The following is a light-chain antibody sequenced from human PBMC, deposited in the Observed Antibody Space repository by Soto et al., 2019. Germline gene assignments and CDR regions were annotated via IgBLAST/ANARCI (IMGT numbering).Light chain of an antibody. Sequence: IQMTQSPSSLSASVGDRVTITCRASEDIGNDLGWFQQKPGKAPKLLIYAVSNLQTGVPSRFSGSGSGTEFTLTISSLQPEDFGTYYCQQDSDYPFTFGPGTKVDIK. J-gene: IGKJ3*01. CDR3: QQDSDYPFT. V-gene: IGKV1-6*01. CDR2: AVS. CDR1: EDIGND.